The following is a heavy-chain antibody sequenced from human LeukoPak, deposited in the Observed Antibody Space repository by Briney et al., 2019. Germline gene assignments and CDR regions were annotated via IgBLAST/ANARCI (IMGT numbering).Heavy chain of an antibody. D-gene: IGHD6-13*01. CDR2: IYHSGST. J-gene: IGHJ4*02. V-gene: IGHV4-38-2*02. Sequence: SDTLSLTCTVSGYSISSGYYWGWIRQPPGKGLEWIGSIYHSGSTYYNPSLKSRVTISVDTSKNQFSLKLSSVTVADTAVYYCARTRGPSSYFDYWGQGTLVTVSS. CDR1: GYSISSGYY. CDR3: ARTRGPSSYFDY.